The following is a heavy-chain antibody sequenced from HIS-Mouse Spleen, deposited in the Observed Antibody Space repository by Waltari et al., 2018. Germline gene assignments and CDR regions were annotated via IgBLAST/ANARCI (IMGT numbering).Heavy chain of an antibody. V-gene: IGHV4-39*07. Sequence: QLQLQESGPGLVKPSETLSLTCTVSGGSISSSRYYWGWIRQPPGKGLEWIGSFYYSGSPYYNPSLKSRVTISVDTSKNQFSLKLSSVTAADTAVYYCAREIPYSSSWYDWYFDLWGRGTLVTVSS. J-gene: IGHJ2*01. CDR2: FYYSGSP. CDR3: AREIPYSSSWYDWYFDL. CDR1: GGSISSSRYY. D-gene: IGHD6-13*01.